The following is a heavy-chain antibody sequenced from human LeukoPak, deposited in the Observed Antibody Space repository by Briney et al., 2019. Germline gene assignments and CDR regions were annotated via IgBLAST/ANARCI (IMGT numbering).Heavy chain of an antibody. D-gene: IGHD3-16*01. Sequence: ASVKVSCKASGYTFTGYYMHWVRQAPGQGLEWMGWINPDSGGTNYAQKFQGRVTMTRDTSISTAYLELSWLRSDDTAVYSCARLRSYDYVWGSFDYWGQGTLVTVSS. CDR3: ARLRSYDYVWGSFDY. CDR2: INPDSGGT. V-gene: IGHV1-2*02. CDR1: GYTFTGYY. J-gene: IGHJ4*02.